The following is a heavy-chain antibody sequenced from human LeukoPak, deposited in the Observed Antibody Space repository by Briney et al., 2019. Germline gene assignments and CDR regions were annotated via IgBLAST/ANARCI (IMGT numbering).Heavy chain of an antibody. V-gene: IGHV3-53*01. CDR3: AKDATASPYFHWFDN. D-gene: IGHD3-9*01. J-gene: IGHJ4*02. CDR2: ISSGDRT. CDR1: GFTFSNAW. Sequence: GGSLRLSCAASGFTFSNAWMSWVRQAPGKGLEWVAGISSGDRTFHAESVKGRFTISRDKSKDTLYLQMNSLRAEDTAVYYCAKDATASPYFHWFDNWGQGTQVIVSS.